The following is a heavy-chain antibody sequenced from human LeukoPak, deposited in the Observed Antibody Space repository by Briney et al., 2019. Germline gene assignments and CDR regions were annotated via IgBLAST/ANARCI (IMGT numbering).Heavy chain of an antibody. D-gene: IGHD6-13*01. CDR2: INPYNGNT. V-gene: IGHV1-18*01. CDR1: GYTFTTYG. CDR3: AREVWYYSE. Sequence: ASVKVSCKASGYTFTTYGISWVRQAPGQGLECMGWINPYNGNTNYAQKLQGRVTMTRDTSISTAYLDLSGLRSDDTAVYYCAREVWYYSEWGQGTLVTVSS. J-gene: IGHJ4*02.